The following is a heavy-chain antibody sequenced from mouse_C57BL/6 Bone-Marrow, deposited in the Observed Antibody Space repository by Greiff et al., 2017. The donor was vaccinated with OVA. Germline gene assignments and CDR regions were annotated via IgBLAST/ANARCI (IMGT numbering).Heavy chain of an antibody. CDR3: AKKGEGWYFDV. V-gene: IGHV2-5*01. CDR1: GFSLTSYG. J-gene: IGHJ1*03. Sequence: VQLQQSGPGLVQPSQSLSITCTVSGFSLTSYGVHWVRQSPGKGLEWLGVIWRGGSTDNNAAIMSRLSITKDNSKSQVFFKMNSLRADDTAIYYGAKKGEGWYFDVWGTGTTVTVSS. CDR2: IWRGGST.